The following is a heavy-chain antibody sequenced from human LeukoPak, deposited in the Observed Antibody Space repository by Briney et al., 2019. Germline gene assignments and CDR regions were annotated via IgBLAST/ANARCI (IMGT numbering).Heavy chain of an antibody. CDR2: INPNSGGT. CDR3: ARDYDILTGYGY. J-gene: IGHJ4*02. CDR1: GYTFTGYY. Sequence: ASVKVSCKASGYTFTGYYMHWVRQAPGQGLEWMGWINPNSGGTNYAQKFQGRVTMTRDTSISTAYMELSRLRSDDTAVHYCARDYDILTGYGYWGQGTLVTVSS. D-gene: IGHD3-9*01. V-gene: IGHV1-2*02.